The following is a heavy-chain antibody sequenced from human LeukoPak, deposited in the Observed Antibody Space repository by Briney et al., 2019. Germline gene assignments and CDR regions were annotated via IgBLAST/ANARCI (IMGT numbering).Heavy chain of an antibody. J-gene: IGHJ4*02. CDR3: ARDYYDSSGYYYGAY. CDR2: VSFDGRNK. CDR1: GFSLSSYA. Sequence: PGRSLRLSCAASGFSLSSYAMHWVRQAPGKGLEWVSFVSFDGRNKNYADSVRGRFTISRDNAKNSLYLQMNSLRAEDTAVYYCARDYYDSSGYYYGAYWGQGTLVTVSS. D-gene: IGHD3-22*01. V-gene: IGHV3-30*04.